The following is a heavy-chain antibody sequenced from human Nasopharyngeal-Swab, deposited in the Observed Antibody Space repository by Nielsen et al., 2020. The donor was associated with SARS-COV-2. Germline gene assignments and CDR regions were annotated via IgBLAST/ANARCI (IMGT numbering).Heavy chain of an antibody. J-gene: IGHJ6*03. Sequence: SETLSLTCIVSGGSISSSSYYWGWIRQPPGKGLEWIGIIYYSGSIYYNPYLKSRVTISVDTSKNQFSMKLSSVTAAETAVYYCARERGRGGIWNYYYYYMDVWGKGTTVTVSS. D-gene: IGHD3-10*01. CDR2: IYYSGSI. CDR3: ARERGRGGIWNYYYYYMDV. V-gene: IGHV4-39*07. CDR1: GGSISSSSYY.